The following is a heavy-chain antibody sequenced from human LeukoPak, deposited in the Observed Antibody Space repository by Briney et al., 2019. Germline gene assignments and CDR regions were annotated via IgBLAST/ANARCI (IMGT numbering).Heavy chain of an antibody. V-gene: IGHV3-66*01. Sequence: GGSLRLSCAASDFSVGDNYMTWVRQAPGKGLQWVSLMYSVGTTFYADSVKGRFTMSRDSSKNTLYLQMNSLRAEDTAVYYCANPRDCSSTSCLKPWGQGTLVTVSS. D-gene: IGHD2-2*01. CDR2: MYSVGTT. J-gene: IGHJ5*02. CDR1: DFSVGDNY. CDR3: ANPRDCSSTSCLKP.